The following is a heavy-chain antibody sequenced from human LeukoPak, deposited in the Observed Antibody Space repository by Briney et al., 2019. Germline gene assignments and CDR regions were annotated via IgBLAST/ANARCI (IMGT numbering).Heavy chain of an antibody. J-gene: IGHJ5*02. CDR2: INPNSGGT. Sequence: ASVKVSCKASGYTFTGYYMHWVRQAPGQGLEWMGWINPNSGGTNYAQKFQGRVTMTRDTSISIAYMELSRLRSDDTAVYYCARARIFGVNWFDPWGQGTLVTVSS. V-gene: IGHV1-2*02. D-gene: IGHD3-3*01. CDR3: ARARIFGVNWFDP. CDR1: GYTFTGYY.